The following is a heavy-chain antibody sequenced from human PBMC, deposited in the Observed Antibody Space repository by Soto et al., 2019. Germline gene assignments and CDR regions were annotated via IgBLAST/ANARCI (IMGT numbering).Heavy chain of an antibody. CDR3: ARGRNYLNRARLYYYGMDV. Sequence: GASVKVSCKASGGTFSSYAISWVRQAPGQGLEWMGGIIPIFGTANYAQKFQGRVTITADESTSTAYMELSSLRSEDTAVYYCARGRNYLNRARLYYYGMDVWGQGTTVTVSS. D-gene: IGHD1-7*01. CDR1: GGTFSSYA. V-gene: IGHV1-69*13. J-gene: IGHJ6*02. CDR2: IIPIFGTA.